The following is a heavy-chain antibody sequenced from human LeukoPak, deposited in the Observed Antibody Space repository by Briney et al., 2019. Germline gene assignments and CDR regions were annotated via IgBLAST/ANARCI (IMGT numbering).Heavy chain of an antibody. CDR2: IASDGGAK. V-gene: IGHV3-30*03. CDR3: AREATWGQWYFDH. D-gene: IGHD6-19*01. Sequence: GSLRLSCVASGFSFSNHGMHWVRQAPGKGLEWMSVIASDGGAKFYADSVKGRFTLSRDNSKNMFFLQMNFLTVEDTAIYYCAREATWGQWYFDHWGQGTPVTVSS. CDR1: GFSFSNHG. J-gene: IGHJ4*02.